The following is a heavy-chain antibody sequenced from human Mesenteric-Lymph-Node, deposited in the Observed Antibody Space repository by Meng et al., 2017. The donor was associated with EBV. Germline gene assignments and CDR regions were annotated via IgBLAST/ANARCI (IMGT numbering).Heavy chain of an antibody. D-gene: IGHD2-2*02. Sequence: VQLQQWGAGVLKPSETLSLTCAVYGVSFNDYSWTWIRQPPGKGLEWIGEIDHSGSNNYNPSLKSRVTMAVDTSKNQFSLKLASVTAADTAVYYCARVDYTKSLPFDYWGRGTLVTVSS. V-gene: IGHV4-34*01. CDR3: ARVDYTKSLPFDY. J-gene: IGHJ4*02. CDR2: IDHSGSN. CDR1: GVSFNDYS.